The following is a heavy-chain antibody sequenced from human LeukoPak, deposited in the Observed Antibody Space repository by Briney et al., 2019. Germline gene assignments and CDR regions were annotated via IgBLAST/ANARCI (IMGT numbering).Heavy chain of an antibody. D-gene: IGHD2-15*01. J-gene: IGHJ4*02. V-gene: IGHV1-18*01. CDR1: GYTLTSYG. CDR3: ARDAPRYCSGGSCYGDY. CDR2: ISAYSGNT. Sequence: ASVKVSCKASGYTLTSYGISWVRQAHGQGPEWMGWISAYSGNTNYAQKLQGRVTMTTDTSTSTAYMELRSLRSDDTAVYYCARDAPRYCSGGSCYGDYWGQGTLVTVSS.